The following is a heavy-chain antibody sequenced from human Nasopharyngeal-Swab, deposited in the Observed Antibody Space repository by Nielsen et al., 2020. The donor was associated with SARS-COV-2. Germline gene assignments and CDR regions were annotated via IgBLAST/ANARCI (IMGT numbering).Heavy chain of an antibody. CDR3: ARDEGYGSGWYLSYYFDY. CDR1: GFTFSNYN. CDR2: ISYDGSNK. Sequence: GESLKISCAASGFTFSNYNMHWVRQAPGKGLEWVAVISYDGSNKYYGDSVKGRFTISRDNANNAVFLQMDSLRPEDTALYYCARDEGYGSGWYLSYYFDYWGQGTVVTVSS. V-gene: IGHV3-30*03. D-gene: IGHD6-19*01. J-gene: IGHJ4*02.